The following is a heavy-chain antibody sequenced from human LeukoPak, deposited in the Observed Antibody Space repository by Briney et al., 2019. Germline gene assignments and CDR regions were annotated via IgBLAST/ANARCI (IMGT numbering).Heavy chain of an antibody. CDR1: GYTFTSYG. CDR3: ARDQRYYDSSGYYPYNEYFQH. CDR2: ISAYNGNT. Sequence: ASVKVSCKASGYTFTSYGISWVRQAPGQGLEWMGWISAYNGNTNYAQKLQGRVTMTTDTSTSTAYMELRSLRSDDTAVYYCARDQRYYDSSGYYPYNEYFQHWGRGTLVTVSS. V-gene: IGHV1-18*01. D-gene: IGHD3-22*01. J-gene: IGHJ1*01.